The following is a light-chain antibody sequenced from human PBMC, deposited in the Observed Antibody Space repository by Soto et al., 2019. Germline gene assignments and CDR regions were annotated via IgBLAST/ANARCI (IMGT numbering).Light chain of an antibody. V-gene: IGLV1-40*01. CDR2: DDN. Sequence: QLVLTQPPSVSGAPGQRVAISCAGSSSNIGAAYDLHWYQHLPGAAPKLLIYDDNNRPSGVPDRFSGSRSGTSASLAITGLQAEDEADYYCQSFDSALSAYVFGTGTKVTVL. J-gene: IGLJ1*01. CDR3: QSFDSALSAYV. CDR1: SSNIGAAYD.